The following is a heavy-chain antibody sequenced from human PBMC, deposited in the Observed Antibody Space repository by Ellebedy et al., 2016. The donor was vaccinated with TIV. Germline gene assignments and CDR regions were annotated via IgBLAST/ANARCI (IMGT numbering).Heavy chain of an antibody. V-gene: IGHV3-21*01. CDR2: ISSSSSYI. D-gene: IGHD6-13*01. Sequence: GESLKISCAASGFTFSSYSMNWVRQAPGKGLEWVSSISSSSSYIYYADSVKGRFTISRDKAKNSLYLQMNSLRAEDTAVYYCARDEGQGERQQLAPFDYWGQGTLVTVSS. CDR1: GFTFSSYS. CDR3: ARDEGQGERQQLAPFDY. J-gene: IGHJ4*02.